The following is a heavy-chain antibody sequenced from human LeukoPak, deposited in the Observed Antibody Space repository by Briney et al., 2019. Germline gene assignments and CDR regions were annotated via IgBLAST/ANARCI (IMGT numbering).Heavy chain of an antibody. J-gene: IGHJ5*02. CDR1: GGSLNTFY. CDR2: TYYSGGT. D-gene: IGHD3-3*01. CDR3: ARVVNYTSRKNWYDP. Sequence: SETLSLTCTVSGGSLNTFYWTWIRHPPGKGLEWIGYTYYSGGTKYNPSLESRVTISVDASKSQFSLKLNSVTTADTAVYYCARVVNYTSRKNWYDPWGQGTLVVVSS. V-gene: IGHV4-59*01.